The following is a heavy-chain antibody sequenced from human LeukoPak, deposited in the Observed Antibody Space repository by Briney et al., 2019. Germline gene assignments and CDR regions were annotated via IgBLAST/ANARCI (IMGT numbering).Heavy chain of an antibody. CDR1: GGSISSYY. CDR2: IYYSGST. Sequence: SETLSLTCTVSGGSISSYYWSWIRQPPGKGLEWIGYIYYSGSTTYNPSLKSRVTISVDTSKNQFSLKLSSVTAADTAVYYCARLVAGTGEYNFDYWGQGTLVTVSS. D-gene: IGHD6-19*01. CDR3: ARLVAGTGEYNFDY. J-gene: IGHJ4*02. V-gene: IGHV4-59*08.